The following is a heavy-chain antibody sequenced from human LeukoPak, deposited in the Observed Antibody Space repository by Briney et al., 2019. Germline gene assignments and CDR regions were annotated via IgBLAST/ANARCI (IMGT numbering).Heavy chain of an antibody. J-gene: IGHJ4*02. V-gene: IGHV3-49*03. CDR3: TRDGR. CDR1: GYTFGVYA. CDR2: IRSKAYGGTT. Sequence: GGSLRLSCTASGYTFGVYAMSWFRQAPGKGLEWVGFIRSKAYGGTTEYAASVKGRFTISRDDSKSIAYLQMNSLKTEDTAVYYCTRDGRWGQGTLVTVSS.